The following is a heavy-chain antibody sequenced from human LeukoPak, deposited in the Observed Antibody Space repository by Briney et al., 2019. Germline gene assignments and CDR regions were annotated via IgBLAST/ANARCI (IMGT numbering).Heavy chain of an antibody. J-gene: IGHJ6*02. CDR3: ARIQAVGVPVAIDAYYSYGMDV. CDR2: FIPMVGIA. D-gene: IGHD2-2*02. Sequence: ASVKVSCKASGGSFSRNAISWVRQAPGQGLEWMGRFIPMVGIATYAQKFQGRVTITEDRSTSTAYMEVSSLRSEDTAVYYCARIQAVGVPVAIDAYYSYGMDVWGQGTAVIVSS. CDR1: GGSFSRNA. V-gene: IGHV1-69*04.